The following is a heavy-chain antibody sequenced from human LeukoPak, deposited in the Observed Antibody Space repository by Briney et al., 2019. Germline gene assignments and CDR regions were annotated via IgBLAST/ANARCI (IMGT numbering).Heavy chain of an antibody. CDR2: IYYTGTT. J-gene: IGHJ4*02. Sequence: SETLSLTCAVSGGSISSYYWSWIRQPPGKGLEWLGDIYYTGTTKYNPSLKSRVTISVDTSKNQFSLKLRSVTAADTAVYYCARAPFSRGFGEYYFDYWGQGTLVAVSS. CDR1: GGSISSYY. D-gene: IGHD3-10*01. V-gene: IGHV4-59*01. CDR3: ARAPFSRGFGEYYFDY.